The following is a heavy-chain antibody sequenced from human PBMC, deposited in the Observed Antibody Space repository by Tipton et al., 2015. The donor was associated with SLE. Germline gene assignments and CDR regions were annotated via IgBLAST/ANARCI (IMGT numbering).Heavy chain of an antibody. V-gene: IGHV4-59*08. CDR2: IYYTGNT. J-gene: IGHJ5*02. CDR3: AKHRYWFDP. Sequence: GLVKPSETLSLTCAVSGGSISSYYWSWIRQPPGKGLEWIGHIYYTGNTNYNPSLESRVTISVDTSKNQFSLKLSSVTAADTAVYYCAKHRYWFDPWGQGTLVTVSS. CDR1: GGSISSYY.